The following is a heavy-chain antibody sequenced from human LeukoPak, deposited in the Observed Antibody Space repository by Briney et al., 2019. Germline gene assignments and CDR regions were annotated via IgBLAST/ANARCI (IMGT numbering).Heavy chain of an antibody. J-gene: IGHJ4*02. CDR2: INGEVGRT. D-gene: IGHD2-15*01. V-gene: IGHV3-20*04. CDR1: GFTFDNYG. Sequence: LAGGSRRLSCAASGFTFDNYGMSWVRPVPGRGLEWVSGINGEVGRTGYADSVKGRFTISRDKAKNSLYVQMNSLRAEDTALYYCARSRGPVVGTNYFDYWGQGTRVTVSS. CDR3: ARSRGPVVGTNYFDY.